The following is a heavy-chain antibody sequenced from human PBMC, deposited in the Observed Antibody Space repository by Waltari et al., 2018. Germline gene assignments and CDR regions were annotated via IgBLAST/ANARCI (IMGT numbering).Heavy chain of an antibody. V-gene: IGHV4-34*01. D-gene: IGHD1-26*01. CDR2: INHSGST. Sequence: TCAVYGGSFSGYYWSWIRQPPGKGLEWIGEINHSGSTNYNPSLKSRVTISVDTSKNQFSLKLSSVTAADTAVYYCARGPLHSGSFYFDYWGQGTLVTVSS. CDR3: ARGPLHSGSFYFDY. J-gene: IGHJ4*02. CDR1: GGSFSGYY.